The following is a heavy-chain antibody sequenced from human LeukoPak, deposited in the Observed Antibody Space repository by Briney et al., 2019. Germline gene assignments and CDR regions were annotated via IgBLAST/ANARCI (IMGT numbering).Heavy chain of an antibody. V-gene: IGHV4-59*01. CDR3: ARAPSGYSYGTFDY. Sequence: SETLSLTCTVSGGSISSYYWNWIRQPPGKGLEWIGNIYYSGSTNYNPSLKSRVTISVDTSKNQFSLKLSSVTAADTAVYYCARAPSGYSYGTFDYWGQGTLVTASS. J-gene: IGHJ4*02. CDR1: GGSISSYY. D-gene: IGHD5-18*01. CDR2: IYYSGST.